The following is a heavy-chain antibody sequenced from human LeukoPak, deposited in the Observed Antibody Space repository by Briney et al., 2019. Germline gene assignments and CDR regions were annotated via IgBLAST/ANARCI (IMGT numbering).Heavy chain of an antibody. Sequence: GGSLRLSCAASGFTFSSYWMSWVRQAPGEGLEWVANIKQDGSEKYYVDSVKGRFTISRDNAKNSLYLQMNSLRAEDTAVYYCARGGNDYGDFYYFDYWGQGTLVTVSS. J-gene: IGHJ4*02. CDR1: GFTFSSYW. CDR3: ARGGNDYGDFYYFDY. D-gene: IGHD4-17*01. V-gene: IGHV3-7*01. CDR2: IKQDGSEK.